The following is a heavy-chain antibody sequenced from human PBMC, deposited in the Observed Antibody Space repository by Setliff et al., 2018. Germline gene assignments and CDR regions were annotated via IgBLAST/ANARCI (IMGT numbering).Heavy chain of an antibody. Sequence: GASVKVSCKTSGYSFTSHYMHWVRQAPGQGLEWMGIIDPGGLSSSSTQKFEGRVTMTRGTSTSTVYMELNSLTSDDTAVYYCARAGLAVAGRKGVFDHWGQGTLVTVSS. CDR1: GYSFTSHY. J-gene: IGHJ4*02. CDR2: IDPGGLSS. D-gene: IGHD6-19*01. CDR3: ARAGLAVAGRKGVFDH. V-gene: IGHV1-46*01.